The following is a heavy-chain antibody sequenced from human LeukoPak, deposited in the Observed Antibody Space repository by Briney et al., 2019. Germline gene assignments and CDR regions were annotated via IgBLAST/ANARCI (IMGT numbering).Heavy chain of an antibody. Sequence: SETLSLTCAVYGGSFSGYYWSWIRQPPGKGLEWIGEINHSGSTNYNPSLMSRITISVDISQNQFSLKMRDVTAADTAVYFCATADWESFYFDSWGQGALVAVSS. CDR2: INHSGST. V-gene: IGHV4-34*09. CDR1: GGSFSGYY. J-gene: IGHJ4*02. CDR3: ATADWESFYFDS. D-gene: IGHD1-26*01.